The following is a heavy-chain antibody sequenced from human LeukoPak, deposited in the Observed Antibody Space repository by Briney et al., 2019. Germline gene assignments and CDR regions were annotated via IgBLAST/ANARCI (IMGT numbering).Heavy chain of an antibody. D-gene: IGHD2-8*01. CDR1: GYTFTGYC. Sequence: PGASVKVSCKASGYTFTGYCMHWVRQAPGQGLEWMGWINPNSGGTNYAQKFQGRVTMTRDTSISTAYMELSRLRSDDTAVYYCAREGDIVLMSAFDIWGQGTMVTVSS. J-gene: IGHJ3*02. CDR2: INPNSGGT. CDR3: AREGDIVLMSAFDI. V-gene: IGHV1-2*02.